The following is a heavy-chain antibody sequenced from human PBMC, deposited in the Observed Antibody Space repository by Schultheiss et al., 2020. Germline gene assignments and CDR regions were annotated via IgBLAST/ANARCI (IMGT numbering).Heavy chain of an antibody. D-gene: IGHD6-6*01. J-gene: IGHJ6*02. CDR1: GGSISSGGYY. Sequence: SETLSLTCTVSGGSISSGGYYWSWIRHHPGKGLEWIGYIYYSGSTYYNPSLKSRVTISVDTSKNQFSLKLSSVTAADTAVYYCARDEARAPRSSIAARRANYGMDVWGQGTTVTVSS. CDR3: ARDEARAPRSSIAARRANYGMDV. CDR2: IYYSGST. V-gene: IGHV4-31*03.